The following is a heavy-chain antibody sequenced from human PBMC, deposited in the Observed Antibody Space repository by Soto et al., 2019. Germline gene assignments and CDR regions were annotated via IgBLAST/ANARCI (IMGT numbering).Heavy chain of an antibody. J-gene: IGHJ4*02. CDR1: GGSISSGGYS. D-gene: IGHD2-15*01. Sequence: QLQLQESDSGLVKPSQTLSLTCAVSGGSISSGGYSWSWIRQPPGKGLEWIGYIYHSGSTYYNPSLKSRVTILVDRSMNQFSLKLSSVTAADTAVYYCARGEVVALGYWGQGTLVTVSS. CDR2: IYHSGST. V-gene: IGHV4-30-2*01. CDR3: ARGEVVALGY.